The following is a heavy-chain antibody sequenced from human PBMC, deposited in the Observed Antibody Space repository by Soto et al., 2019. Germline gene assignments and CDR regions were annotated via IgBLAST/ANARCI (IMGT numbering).Heavy chain of an antibody. CDR3: VRDGTKTLRDWFDP. CDR1: GASISGFY. V-gene: IGHV4-4*07. D-gene: IGHD1-1*01. J-gene: IGHJ5*02. CDR2: IYATGTT. Sequence: SLTCTVSGASISGFYWSWIRKSAGKGLEWIGRIYATGTTDYNPSLKSRVMMSVDTSKKXXXXKXXXVXAXXTAVYYCVRDGTKTLRDWFDPWGQGISVTVSS.